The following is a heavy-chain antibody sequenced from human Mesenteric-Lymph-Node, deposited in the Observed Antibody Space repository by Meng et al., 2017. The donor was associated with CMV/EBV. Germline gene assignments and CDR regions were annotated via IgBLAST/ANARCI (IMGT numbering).Heavy chain of an antibody. D-gene: IGHD6-13*01. V-gene: IGHV5-51*01. CDR2: IYPGDSDT. J-gene: IGHJ1*01. CDR1: GYSFTTYW. CDR3: ASQSPHFSAAGN. Sequence: GGSLRLSCKGSGYSFTTYWIGWVRQRPGKGLEWMGIIYPGDSDTRYSPSFQGNVTISADKSISTTYLRWSSLKASDTAMYYCASQSPHFSAAGNWGQGTLVTVSS.